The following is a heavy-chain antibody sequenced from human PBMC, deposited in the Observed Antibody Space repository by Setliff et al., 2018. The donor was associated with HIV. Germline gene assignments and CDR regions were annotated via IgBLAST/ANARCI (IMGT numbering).Heavy chain of an antibody. Sequence: ASVKVSCKASGYTFTSYALHWVRQAPGQRLEWTGWINAGNGHTKYSQKFQGRVSITRDTSASTAYMELSSLRSEDTAVYYCARVSGLSGELLYFDYWGLGTLVTVSS. J-gene: IGHJ4*02. CDR2: INAGNGHT. CDR3: ARVSGLSGELLYFDY. V-gene: IGHV1-3*01. D-gene: IGHD1-26*01. CDR1: GYTFTSYA.